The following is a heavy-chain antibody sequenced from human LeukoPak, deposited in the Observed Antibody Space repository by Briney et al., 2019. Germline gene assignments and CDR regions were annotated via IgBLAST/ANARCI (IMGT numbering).Heavy chain of an antibody. CDR3: ASAAAAGKGQSNWFDP. Sequence: ASVKVSCKASGYTFTSYGISWVRQAPGQGLEWMGWISAYNGNTNYAQKLQGRVTMTTDTSTSTAYMELRSLRSDDTAVYYCASAAAAGKGQSNWFDPWGQGTLVTVSS. CDR1: GYTFTSYG. J-gene: IGHJ5*02. V-gene: IGHV1-18*01. D-gene: IGHD6-13*01. CDR2: ISAYNGNT.